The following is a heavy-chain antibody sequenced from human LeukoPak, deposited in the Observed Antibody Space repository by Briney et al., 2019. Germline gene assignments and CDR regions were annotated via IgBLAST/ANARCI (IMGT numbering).Heavy chain of an antibody. CDR1: GFTFSSYA. V-gene: IGHV3-7*01. J-gene: IGHJ6*03. CDR2: IKQDGSEK. CDR3: ATNRGYSYGYLPYYYYMDV. D-gene: IGHD5-18*01. Sequence: GGSLRLSCAASGFTFSSYAMSWVRQAPGRGLEWVANIKQDGSEKYYVDSVKGRFTISRDNAKNSLYLQMNSLRAEDTAVYYCATNRGYSYGYLPYYYYMDVWGKGTTVTISS.